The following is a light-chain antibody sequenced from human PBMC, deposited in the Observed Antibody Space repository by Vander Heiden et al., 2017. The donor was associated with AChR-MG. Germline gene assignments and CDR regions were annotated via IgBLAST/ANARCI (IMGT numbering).Light chain of an antibody. CDR3: SAWDDSLNSPV. V-gene: IGLV1-44*01. CDR2: TDD. J-gene: IGLJ2*01. CDR1: RSNIAISI. Sequence: QSVLTQPPSLSGTPGQRVTISCSGNRSNIAISIVNWYQQFTGTAPKFLIYTDDPRPSGVPDRFSASKSGTSGSLIINGLQPEDEAHYYCSAWDDSLNSPVFGGGTKVTVL.